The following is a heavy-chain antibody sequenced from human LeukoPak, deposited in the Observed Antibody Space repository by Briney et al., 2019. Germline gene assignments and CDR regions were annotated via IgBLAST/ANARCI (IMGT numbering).Heavy chain of an antibody. V-gene: IGHV1-24*01. J-gene: IGHJ4*02. CDR1: GYTLTELS. CDR2: FDPEDGET. D-gene: IGHD2-2*01. CDR3: AKDGRYCSSSGCSQDPYYFDY. Sequence: ASVKVSCKVSGYTLTELSMHWVRQAPGKGLEWMGGFDPEDGETIYAQKFQGRVTMTEDTSTDTAYMELSSLRSEDTAVYYCAKDGRYCSSSGCSQDPYYFDYWGQGTPVTVSS.